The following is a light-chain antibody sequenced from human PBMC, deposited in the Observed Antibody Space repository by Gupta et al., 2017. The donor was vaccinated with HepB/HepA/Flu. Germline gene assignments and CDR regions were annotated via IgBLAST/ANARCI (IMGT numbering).Light chain of an antibody. CDR2: NDD. CDR3: AAWDNSLSAYV. Sequence: QPVLTQPPSASGTPGQRVAISCSGSSSNVGRDNVYWYRQLPGTAPKLLIYNDDRRPSGVPDRFSGSKSGTSASLAISGLWSEDEADYYCAAWDNSLSAYVFGTGTWVTVL. V-gene: IGLV1-47*02. J-gene: IGLJ1*01. CDR1: SSNVGRDN.